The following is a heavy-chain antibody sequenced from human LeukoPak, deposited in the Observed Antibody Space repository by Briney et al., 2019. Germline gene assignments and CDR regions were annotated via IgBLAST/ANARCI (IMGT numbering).Heavy chain of an antibody. CDR2: ISYDGSNK. D-gene: IGHD2-15*01. CDR3: ARETSAGWFDP. CDR1: GFTFSSYA. J-gene: IGHJ5*02. V-gene: IGHV3-30*04. Sequence: SGGSLRLSCAASGFTFSSYAMHWVRQAPGKGLEWVAVISYDGSNKYYADSVKGRFTISRDNSKHTLYLQMNSLRAEDTAVYYCARETSAGWFDPWGQGTLVTVSS.